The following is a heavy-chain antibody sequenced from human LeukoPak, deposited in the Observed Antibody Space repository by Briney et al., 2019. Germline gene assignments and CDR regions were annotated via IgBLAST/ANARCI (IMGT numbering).Heavy chain of an antibody. Sequence: PGGSLRLSCAASGFTFTTYAMTWVRQAPGKGLEWVSTIRATAGSTYYADSVKGRFTISRDNSKNTLYLQMNSLRAEDTAVYYCAKDRDYGSNFDYWGQGTLVTVSS. J-gene: IGHJ4*02. CDR2: IRATAGST. CDR1: GFTFTTYA. V-gene: IGHV3-23*01. CDR3: AKDRDYGSNFDY. D-gene: IGHD3-16*01.